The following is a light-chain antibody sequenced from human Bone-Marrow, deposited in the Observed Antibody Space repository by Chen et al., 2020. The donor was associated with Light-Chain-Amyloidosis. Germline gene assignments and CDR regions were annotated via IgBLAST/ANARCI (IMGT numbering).Light chain of an antibody. J-gene: IGLJ2*01. V-gene: IGLV2-8*01. CDR3: SSYAGSNNLV. CDR2: EVS. Sequence: QSALTQPLSASGSPGQSVTISCTGTSSDVGGYNYVSWYQQHPGKAPKLMIYEVSKRPSGVPDRFSGSKSGNTASLTVSGLQAEDEADYYCSSYAGSNNLVFGGGTRLTVL. CDR1: SSDVGGYNY.